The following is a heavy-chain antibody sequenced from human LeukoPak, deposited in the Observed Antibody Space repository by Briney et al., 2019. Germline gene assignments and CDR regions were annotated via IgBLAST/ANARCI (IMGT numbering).Heavy chain of an antibody. CDR3: VRPRSGSGYDAFDI. CDR1: GYSFTNYW. V-gene: IGHV5-51*01. J-gene: IGHJ3*02. D-gene: IGHD3-3*01. CDR2: IYPGDSDT. Sequence: GESLKISCKGSGYSFTNYWIGWVRQMPGKGLECMGIIYPGDSDTRYSPSFQGQVTISADKSISTAYLQWSSLKASDTAMYYCVRPRSGSGYDAFDIWGQGTMVTVSS.